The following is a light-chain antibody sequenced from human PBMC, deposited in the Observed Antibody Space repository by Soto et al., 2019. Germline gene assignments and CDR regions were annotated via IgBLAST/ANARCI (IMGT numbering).Light chain of an antibody. CDR1: SSDVGSYDL. CDR3: SSYTSSSTPYV. Sequence: QSVLTQPASVSGSPGQSITISCTGTSSDVGSYDLVSWYQQYPGKAPKVMIYEVSNRPSGVSNRFSGSKSGNTASLTISGLQAEDEADYYCSSYTSSSTPYVFGTGTQLTV. V-gene: IGLV2-14*02. CDR2: EVS. J-gene: IGLJ1*01.